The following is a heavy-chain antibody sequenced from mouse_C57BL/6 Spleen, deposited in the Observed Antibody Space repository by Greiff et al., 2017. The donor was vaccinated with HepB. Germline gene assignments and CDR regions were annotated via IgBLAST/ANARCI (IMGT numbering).Heavy chain of an antibody. V-gene: IGHV1-22*01. CDR3: SSSDDYDPFPNFDY. Sequence: VQLQQSGPELVKPGASVKMSCKASGYTFTDYNMHWVKQRHGKSLEWIGYINPNNGGTSYNQKFKGKATLTVNKSSSTAYMELRSLTSEDSAVYYCSSSDDYDPFPNFDYWGQGTTLTVSS. CDR2: INPNNGGT. CDR1: GYTFTDYN. J-gene: IGHJ2*01. D-gene: IGHD2-4*01.